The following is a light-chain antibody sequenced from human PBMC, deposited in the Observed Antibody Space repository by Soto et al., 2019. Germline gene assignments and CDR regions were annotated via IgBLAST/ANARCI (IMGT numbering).Light chain of an antibody. Sequence: DIQMTQSPSTLSASVGDRVTITCRASQTISSWLAWYQQKPGKAPNLLIYKASSLESGVPSRFSGSGSGTEFTLPISSLQPDDFATYYCQQYNIYPRTFGQGTKVEIK. V-gene: IGKV1-5*03. CDR1: QTISSW. CDR3: QQYNIYPRT. CDR2: KAS. J-gene: IGKJ1*01.